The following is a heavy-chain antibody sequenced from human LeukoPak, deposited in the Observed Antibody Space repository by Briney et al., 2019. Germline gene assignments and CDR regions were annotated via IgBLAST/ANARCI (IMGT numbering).Heavy chain of an antibody. CDR1: GGSISSGSYY. V-gene: IGHV4-61*02. J-gene: IGHJ6*03. CDR2: IYTSGST. Sequence: SETLSLTCTVSGGSISSGSYYWSWIRQPAGKGLEWIGRIYTSGSTNYNPSLKSRVTISVDTSKNQFSLKLSSVTAADTAVYYCARNRIYYYYYMDVWGKGTTVTISS. D-gene: IGHD1-14*01. CDR3: ARNRIYYYYYMDV.